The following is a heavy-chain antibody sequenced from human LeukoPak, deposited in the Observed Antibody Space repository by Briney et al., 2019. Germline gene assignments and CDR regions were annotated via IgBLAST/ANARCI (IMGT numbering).Heavy chain of an antibody. Sequence: SETLSLTCTVSGGSISSSSYYWGWIRQPPGKGLEWIGSIYYSGSTYYNPSLKSRVTISVDTSKNQFSLKLSSVTAADTAVYYCARSKGYCSSTSRYRSAFDIWGQGTMVTVSS. V-gene: IGHV4-39*01. D-gene: IGHD2-2*01. CDR3: ARSKGYCSSTSRYRSAFDI. CDR2: IYYSGST. CDR1: GGSISSSSYY. J-gene: IGHJ3*02.